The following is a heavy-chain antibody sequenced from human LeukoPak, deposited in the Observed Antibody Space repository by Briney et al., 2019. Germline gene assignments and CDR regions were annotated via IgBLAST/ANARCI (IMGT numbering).Heavy chain of an antibody. CDR2: IIPINGIV. CDR1: GDTFSTFS. J-gene: IGHJ4*02. Sequence: ASVKVSCKGFGDTFSTFSISWVRQAPGQGLEWMGRIIPINGIVNYAQKFQGRVTITADKSTSTAFMELSTLTSDDTAIYYCARRPGRGWGQGTLVTVSS. D-gene: IGHD1-26*01. V-gene: IGHV1-69*02. CDR3: ARRPGRG.